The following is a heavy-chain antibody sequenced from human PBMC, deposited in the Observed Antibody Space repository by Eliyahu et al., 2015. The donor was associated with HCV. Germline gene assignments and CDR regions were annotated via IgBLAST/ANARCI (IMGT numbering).Heavy chain of an antibody. CDR3: ARRGDGYNAFDI. CDR2: IYYSGST. CDR1: GGSISSYY. J-gene: IGHJ3*02. Sequence: QVQLQESGPGLVKPSETLSLTCTVSGGSISSYYWSWIRQPPGKGLEWIGYIYYSGSTNYNPSLKSRVTISVDTSKNQFSLKLSSVTAADTAVYYCARRGDGYNAFDIWGQGTMVTVSS. D-gene: IGHD5-24*01. V-gene: IGHV4-59*08.